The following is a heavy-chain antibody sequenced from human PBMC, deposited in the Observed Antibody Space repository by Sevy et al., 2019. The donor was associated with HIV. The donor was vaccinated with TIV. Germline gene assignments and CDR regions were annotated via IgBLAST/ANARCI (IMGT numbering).Heavy chain of an antibody. CDR2: INQGGNQK. J-gene: IGHJ4*02. Sequence: GGYLRLSCAASGFTFSSYWINWVRQAPGEGLEWVANINQGGNQKHYMDSVKGRFTISRDNAENAVCLQMNSLRVEDTAVYYCARGPSGAAAGRFDSWGRGTLVTVSS. V-gene: IGHV3-7*01. CDR3: ARGPSGAAAGRFDS. D-gene: IGHD6-13*01. CDR1: GFTFSSYW.